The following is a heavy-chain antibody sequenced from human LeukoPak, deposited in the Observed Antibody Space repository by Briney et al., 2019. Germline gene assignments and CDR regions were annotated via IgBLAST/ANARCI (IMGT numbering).Heavy chain of an antibody. CDR3: ARDSSGLVGYGMDV. Sequence: GGSLRLSCAASGFTFSSYSMNWVRQAPGKGLEWVSSISSSSSYIYYADSVTGRFTISRDNDKNSLYLQMNSLRAEDTAVYYCARDSSGLVGYGMDVWGQGTTVTVSS. CDR2: ISSSSSYI. CDR1: GFTFSSYS. J-gene: IGHJ6*02. V-gene: IGHV3-21*01. D-gene: IGHD6-19*01.